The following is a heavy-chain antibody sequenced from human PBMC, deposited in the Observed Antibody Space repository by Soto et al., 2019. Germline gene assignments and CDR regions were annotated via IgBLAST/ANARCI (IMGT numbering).Heavy chain of an antibody. CDR3: AHRNIVATITDFDY. J-gene: IGHJ4*02. D-gene: IGHD5-12*01. Sequence: SGPTLVNPTQTLTLTCTFAGFSLSTSGVGVGWIRQPPGKALEWLALIYWDDDKRYSPSLKSRLTITKDTSKNQVVLTMTNMDPVDTATYYCAHRNIVATITDFDYWGQGTLVTVSS. CDR1: GFSLSTSGVG. CDR2: IYWDDDK. V-gene: IGHV2-5*02.